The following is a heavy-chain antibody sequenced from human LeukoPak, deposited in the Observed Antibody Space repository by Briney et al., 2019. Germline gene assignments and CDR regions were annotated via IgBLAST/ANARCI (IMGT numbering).Heavy chain of an antibody. CDR2: INPNSGGT. CDR3: ARDRYYYDSSGYIRGISFDY. J-gene: IGHJ4*02. CDR1: GYTFTGYY. Sequence: GASVKVSCKASGYTFTGYYMHWVRRAPGQGLEWMGWINPNSGGTNYAQKFQGRVTMTRDTSISTAYMELSRLRSDDTAVYYCARDRYYYDSSGYIRGISFDYWGQGTLVTVSS. V-gene: IGHV1-2*02. D-gene: IGHD3-22*01.